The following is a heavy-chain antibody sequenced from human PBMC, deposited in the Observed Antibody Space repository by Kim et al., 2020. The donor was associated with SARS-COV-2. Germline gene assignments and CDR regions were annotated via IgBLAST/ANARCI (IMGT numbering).Heavy chain of an antibody. CDR1: GYTFTSYA. J-gene: IGHJ6*03. Sequence: ASVKVSCKASGYTFTSYAMNWVRQAPGQGLEWMGWINTNTGNPTYAQGFTGRFVFSLDTSVSTAYLQISSLKAEDTAVYYCARDSSVEMVYARDNYYYYMDVWGKGTTVTVSS. CDR2: INTNTGNP. V-gene: IGHV7-4-1*02. CDR3: ARDSSVEMVYARDNYYYYMDV. D-gene: IGHD2-8*01.